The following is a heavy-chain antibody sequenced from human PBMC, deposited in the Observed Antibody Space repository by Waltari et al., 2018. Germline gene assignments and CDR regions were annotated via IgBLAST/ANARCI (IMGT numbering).Heavy chain of an antibody. V-gene: IGHV1-69*15. D-gene: IGHD3-22*01. CDR3: ARDRYYDSSGYIDY. CDR1: GRPFRSYS. CDR2: IIPIFGTA. J-gene: IGHJ4*02. Sequence: QVQLVQSGAAVKKPGSSVKVCCKASGRPFRSYSLSCGRQAPGQGLELMGRIIPIFGTANYEQKFKGRVTITADESTSTAYMALSSLRAEDTAVYYCARDRYYDSSGYIDYWGQGTLVTVSS.